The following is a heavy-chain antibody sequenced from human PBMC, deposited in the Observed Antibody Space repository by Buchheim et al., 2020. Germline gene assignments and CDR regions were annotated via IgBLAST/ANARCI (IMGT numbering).Heavy chain of an antibody. Sequence: QVQLQESGPGLVKPSETLSLTCTVSGGSISSYYWSWIRQPPGKGLEWIGYIYYSGSTNYNPSLKSRVTISVDTSKNQFSLKLSSVTAADTAVYYCARERVLYGMDVWGQGTT. CDR3: ARERVLYGMDV. CDR2: IYYSGST. CDR1: GGSISSYY. J-gene: IGHJ6*02. V-gene: IGHV4-59*01. D-gene: IGHD3-16*01.